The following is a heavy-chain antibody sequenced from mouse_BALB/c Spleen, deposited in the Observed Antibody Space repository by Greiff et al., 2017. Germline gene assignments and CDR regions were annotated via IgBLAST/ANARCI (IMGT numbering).Heavy chain of an antibody. D-gene: IGHD2-4*01. J-gene: IGHJ4*01. V-gene: IGHV14-4*02. CDR1: GFNIKDYY. Sequence: EVQLQQSGAELVRSGASVKLSCTASGFNIKDYYMHWVKQRPEQGLEWIGWIDPENGDTEYAPKFQGKATMTADTSSNTAYLQLSSLTSEDTAVYYCNVMITTGYYAMDYWGQGTSVTVSS. CDR3: NVMITTGYYAMDY. CDR2: IDPENGDT.